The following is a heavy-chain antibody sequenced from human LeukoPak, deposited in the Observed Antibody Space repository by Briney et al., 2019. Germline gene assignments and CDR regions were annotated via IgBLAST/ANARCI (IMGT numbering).Heavy chain of an antibody. CDR1: GYTFTSYD. CDR2: MNPNSANT. CDR3: ARGKEVSWVGEKAVQH. D-gene: IGHD3-10*01. Sequence: ASVKVSCKASGYTFTSYDINWVRQATGQGLEWMGWMNPNSANTGYAQKFQGRVTMTRDTSISTAYMELSSLGSEDTAVYYCARGKEVSWVGEKAVQHWGQGTLVTVSS. J-gene: IGHJ1*01. V-gene: IGHV1-8*01.